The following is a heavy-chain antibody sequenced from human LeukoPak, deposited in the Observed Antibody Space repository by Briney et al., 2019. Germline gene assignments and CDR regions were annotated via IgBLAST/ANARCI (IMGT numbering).Heavy chain of an antibody. V-gene: IGHV4-39*01. J-gene: IGHJ3*02. Sequence: PSETLSLTCTVSGGSISSSSYYWGWNRQPPGKGLEWVGCIYYSGSTYYNPSLKSRVTISVDTSKNQFSLKLSSVTAADTAVHYCARPSPSHYDFWNGYPRGAFDIWGQGTMVTVSS. CDR1: GGSISSSSYY. CDR3: ARPSPSHYDFWNGYPRGAFDI. D-gene: IGHD3-3*01. CDR2: IYYSGST.